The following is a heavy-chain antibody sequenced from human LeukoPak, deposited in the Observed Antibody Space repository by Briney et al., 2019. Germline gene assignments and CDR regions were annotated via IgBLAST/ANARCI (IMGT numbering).Heavy chain of an antibody. D-gene: IGHD5-18*01. CDR2: INPTGGST. V-gene: IGHV1-46*01. CDR1: GYTFTSYY. Sequence: ASVKVSCKASGYTFTSYYMHWVRQAPGQGLEWMGLINPTGGSTGYAQKFQGRVTMTRNTSIGTAYMELSSLRSEDTAVYYCARAYTAIVLDYWGQGTLVTVSS. J-gene: IGHJ4*02. CDR3: ARAYTAIVLDY.